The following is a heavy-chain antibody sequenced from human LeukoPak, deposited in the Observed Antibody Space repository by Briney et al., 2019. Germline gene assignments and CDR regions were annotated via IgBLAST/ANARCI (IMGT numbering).Heavy chain of an antibody. J-gene: IGHJ4*02. V-gene: IGHV3-30*02. CDR1: GFTFSVYG. Sequence: AGGSLRLSCAASGFTFSVYGMHWVRQAPGKGLEWLAFLRYDGSNKSYADSVKGRFTISRDNSKNTLYLQMNSLRAEDTAVYYCARGLRGSSWEFDYWGQGTLVTVSS. CDR3: ARGLRGSSWEFDY. D-gene: IGHD6-13*01. CDR2: LRYDGSNK.